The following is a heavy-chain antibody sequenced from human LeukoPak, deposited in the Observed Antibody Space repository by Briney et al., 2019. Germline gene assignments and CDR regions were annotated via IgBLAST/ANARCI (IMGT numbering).Heavy chain of an antibody. CDR2: TNPGDSDA. Sequence: GESLKISCKGSGYSFTNYWIGWVRRVPGKGLEWMGITNPGDSDARYSPSFQGQVTISADASISTAYLQWSSLKASDTAIYYCARPEYYYYSGVDPIYYFDYWGQGTLVTVSS. CDR3: ARPEYYYYSGVDPIYYFDY. V-gene: IGHV5-51*01. CDR1: GYSFTNYW. J-gene: IGHJ4*02. D-gene: IGHD3-10*01.